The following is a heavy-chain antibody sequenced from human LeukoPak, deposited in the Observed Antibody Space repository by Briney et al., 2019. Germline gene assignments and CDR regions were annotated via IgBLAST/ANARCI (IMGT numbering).Heavy chain of an antibody. CDR1: GFTFSSYE. J-gene: IGHJ6*03. CDR2: ISSSGSTI. V-gene: IGHV3-48*03. Sequence: GGSLRLSCAASGFTFSSYEMNWVRQAPGKGLEWVSYISSSGSTIYYADSVKGRFTISRDNAKNSLYLQMNSLRAEDTAVHYCAREPEKRGVLYYYYYMDVWGKGTTVTISS. D-gene: IGHD3-10*01. CDR3: AREPEKRGVLYYYYYMDV.